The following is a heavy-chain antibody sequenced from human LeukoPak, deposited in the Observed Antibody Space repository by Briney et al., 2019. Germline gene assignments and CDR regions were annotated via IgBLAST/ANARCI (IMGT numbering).Heavy chain of an antibody. V-gene: IGHV1-69*05. Sequence: EASVKVSCKASGGTFSSYAISWVRQAPGQGLEWMGGIIPIFGTANYAQKFQGRVTITTDESTSTAYMELSSLRSEDTAVYYCARVDIAARAFDYLGQGTLVTVSS. CDR3: ARVDIAARAFDY. CDR1: GGTFSSYA. J-gene: IGHJ4*02. CDR2: IIPIFGTA. D-gene: IGHD6-13*01.